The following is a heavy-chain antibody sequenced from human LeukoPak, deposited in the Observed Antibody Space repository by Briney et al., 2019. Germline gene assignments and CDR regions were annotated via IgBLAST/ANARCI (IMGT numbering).Heavy chain of an antibody. D-gene: IGHD6-6*01. J-gene: IGHJ4*02. CDR1: GGSISSYY. Sequence: SETLSLTCTVSGGSISSYYWGWIRQAPGKGLEWIGNLYHSGSTYYNPSLKSRVSISVDTSKNQFSLNLSSVTAADTAVYYCATEIQNIAGRVYWGQGTLVTVSS. CDR3: ATEIQNIAGRVY. CDR2: LYHSGST. V-gene: IGHV4-59*04.